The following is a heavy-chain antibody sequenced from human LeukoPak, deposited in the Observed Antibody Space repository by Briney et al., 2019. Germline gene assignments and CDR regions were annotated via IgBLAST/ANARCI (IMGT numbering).Heavy chain of an antibody. V-gene: IGHV4-59*01. J-gene: IGHJ4*02. CDR3: ARERAAAGNFDY. D-gene: IGHD6-13*01. CDR2: IYYSGST. Sequence: PSETLSLTCTVSGGSIGSYYYWSWLRQPPGKGLEWIGYIYYSGSTNYNPSLKSRVTISVETSKNQFSLKLSSVTAADTAVYYCARERAAAGNFDYWGQGTLVTVSS. CDR1: GGSIGSYYY.